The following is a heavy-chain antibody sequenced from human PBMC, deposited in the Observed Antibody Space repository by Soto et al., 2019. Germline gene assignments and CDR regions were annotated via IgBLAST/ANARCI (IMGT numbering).Heavy chain of an antibody. Sequence: SVKVSCKASGFTFTSSAVQWVRQARGQRLEWIGWIVVGSGNTNYAQKFQERVTITRDMSTSTAYMELSSLRSEDTAVYYCAADQNYYDSSGYYRLDYWGQGTLVTVSS. CDR1: GFTFTSSA. CDR2: IVVGSGNT. J-gene: IGHJ4*02. CDR3: AADQNYYDSSGYYRLDY. V-gene: IGHV1-58*01. D-gene: IGHD3-22*01.